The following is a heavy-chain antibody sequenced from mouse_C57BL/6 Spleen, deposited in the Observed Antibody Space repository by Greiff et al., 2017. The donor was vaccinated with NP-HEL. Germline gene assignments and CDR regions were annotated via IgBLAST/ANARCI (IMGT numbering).Heavy chain of an antibody. D-gene: IGHD1-1*01. CDR1: GYTFTSYW. CDR2: IDPSDSYT. CDR3: ARSITTVVAPFAY. V-gene: IGHV1-50*01. J-gene: IGHJ3*01. Sequence: VQLKQPGAELVKPGASVKLSCKASGYTFTSYWMQWVKQRPGQGLEWIGEIDPSDSYTNYNQKFKGKATLTVDTSSSTAYMQLSSLTSEDSAVYYCARSITTVVAPFAYWGQGTLVTVSA.